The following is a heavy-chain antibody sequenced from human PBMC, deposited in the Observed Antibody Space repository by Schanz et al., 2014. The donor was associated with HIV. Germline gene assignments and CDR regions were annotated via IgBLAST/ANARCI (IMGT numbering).Heavy chain of an antibody. CDR3: AREAIAVGGPSDH. CDR1: GYTFTSHG. CDR2: ISAYNGNT. V-gene: IGHV1-18*01. Sequence: QVQLVQSGVEVKKPGASVKVSCKASGYTFTSHGITWVRQAPGQGLEWMGWISAYNGNTNYAQKFQGRVTMSTDTSTNTAYMELRSLRSDDTAVYYCAREAIAVGGPSDHWGRGTLVTVSS. D-gene: IGHD6-19*01. J-gene: IGHJ4*02.